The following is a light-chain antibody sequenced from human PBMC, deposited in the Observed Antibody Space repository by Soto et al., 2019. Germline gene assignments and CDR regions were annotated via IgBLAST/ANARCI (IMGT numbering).Light chain of an antibody. CDR1: QSVSSN. CDR2: AAS. CDR3: QQYNDYIT. J-gene: IGKJ5*01. Sequence: EIVMTQSPATLSVSPGERATLSCRASQSVSSNLAWYQHKPGQAPRLLIYAASTRATGIPARFSGSGSGTEFTLTISSLQSEESAVYYCQQYNDYITFGQGTRLE. V-gene: IGKV3-15*01.